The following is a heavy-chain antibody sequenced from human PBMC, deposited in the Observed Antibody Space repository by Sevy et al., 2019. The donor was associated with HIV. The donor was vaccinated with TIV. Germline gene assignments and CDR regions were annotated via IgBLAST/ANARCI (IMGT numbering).Heavy chain of an antibody. J-gene: IGHJ5*02. Sequence: GGSLRLSCAASGFTFSNAWMSWVRQAPGKGLEWVGRIKSKTDGGTTDYAAPVKVRLTNSRDESKNTLYLQMNRLKTVDTAVYYCTTVLGYCSSTSCHGWFDPWGQGTLVTVSS. CDR1: GFTFSNAW. V-gene: IGHV3-15*01. CDR3: TTVLGYCSSTSCHGWFDP. D-gene: IGHD2-2*01. CDR2: IKSKTDGGTT.